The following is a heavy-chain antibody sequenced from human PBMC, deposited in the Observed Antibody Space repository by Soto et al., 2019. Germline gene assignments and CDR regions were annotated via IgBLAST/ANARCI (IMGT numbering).Heavy chain of an antibody. CDR3: AREGTGYSAFDI. Sequence: ASVKVSCKASGYTFSGYYMHWVRQAPGQGLEWMGWINPKSGGTKYVQKFQGRVTMTRGTSSNTVYMDLSRLTSDDTAVYYCAREGTGYSAFDIWGQGTMVTVSS. J-gene: IGHJ3*02. CDR1: GYTFSGYY. D-gene: IGHD3-9*01. V-gene: IGHV1-2*02. CDR2: INPKSGGT.